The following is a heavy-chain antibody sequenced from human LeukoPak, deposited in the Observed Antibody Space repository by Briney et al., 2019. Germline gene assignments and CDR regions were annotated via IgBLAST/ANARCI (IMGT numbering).Heavy chain of an antibody. D-gene: IGHD3-10*01. V-gene: IGHV3-53*01. J-gene: IGHJ4*02. CDR2: IYSGGST. CDR3: ARDYYGSGSLEY. CDR1: GFTVSNTY. Sequence: PGGSLRLSCAASGFTVSNTYMTWVRQAPGKGLEWVSFIYSGGSTYYADSLKGRFTISRDNSKNTLYLQMNSLRAEDTAVYYCARDYYGSGSLEYWGQGTLATVSS.